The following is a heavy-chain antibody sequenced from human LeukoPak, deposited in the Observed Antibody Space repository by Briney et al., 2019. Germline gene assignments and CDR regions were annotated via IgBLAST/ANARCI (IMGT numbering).Heavy chain of an antibody. J-gene: IGHJ4*02. V-gene: IGHV4-39*01. CDR2: MHYSGIT. CDR1: GGSFSGYY. CDR3: ARYPYSDSGVWQAFDY. D-gene: IGHD5-12*01. Sequence: SETLSLTCAVFGGSFSGYYWGWIRQPPGKGLEWTGSMHYSGITYYNPSLTSRVTISVDTSKNQFSLRLTSVTAADTAVYYCARYPYSDSGVWQAFDYWGQGTLVTVSS.